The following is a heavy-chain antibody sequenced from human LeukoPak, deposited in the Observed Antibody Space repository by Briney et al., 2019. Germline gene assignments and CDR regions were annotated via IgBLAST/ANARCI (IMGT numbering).Heavy chain of an antibody. CDR3: ARHKGSSGYIYYYYGMDV. V-gene: IGHV4-30-2*01. CDR2: IYHSGST. J-gene: IGHJ6*02. Sequence: SETLSLTCTVSDGSISSGGYYWSWIRQPPGKGLEWIRYIYHSGSTYYNPSLKSRVTISVDRSKNQFSLKLSSVTAADTAVYYCARHKGSSGYIYYYYGMDVWGQGTTVTVSS. D-gene: IGHD3-22*01. CDR1: DGSISSGGYY.